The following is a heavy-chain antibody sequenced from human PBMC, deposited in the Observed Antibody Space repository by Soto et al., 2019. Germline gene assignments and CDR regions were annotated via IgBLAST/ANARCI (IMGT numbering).Heavy chain of an antibody. Sequence: PGGSLRLSCAASGFTFSSYAMSWVRQAPGKGLEWVSAISGSGCSTYYADSVKGRFTISRDNSKNTLYLQMNSLRAEDTAVYYCAKHQTIILEWLSYFDYWGQGTLVTVSS. CDR3: AKHQTIILEWLSYFDY. D-gene: IGHD3-3*01. CDR1: GFTFSSYA. CDR2: ISGSGCST. V-gene: IGHV3-23*01. J-gene: IGHJ4*02.